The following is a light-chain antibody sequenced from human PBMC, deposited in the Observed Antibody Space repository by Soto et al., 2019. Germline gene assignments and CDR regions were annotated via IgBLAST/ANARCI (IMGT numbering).Light chain of an antibody. V-gene: IGLV2-8*01. CDR3: SSYAGSNNGV. Sequence: QSVLTQPPSASGSPGQSVTISCTGTSSDVGGYHYVSWYQQHPGKAPKLMIYEVNKRPSGVPDRFSGSKSGNTASLTVSGLQAEDEADYYCSSYAGSNNGVFGGGTKVTVL. CDR2: EVN. J-gene: IGLJ2*01. CDR1: SSDVGGYHY.